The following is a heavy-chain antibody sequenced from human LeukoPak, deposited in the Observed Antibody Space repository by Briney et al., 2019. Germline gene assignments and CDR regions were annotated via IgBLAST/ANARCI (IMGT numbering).Heavy chain of an antibody. CDR1: GGSISRYY. V-gene: IGHV4-59*01. CDR3: AREGAAAEGFDY. CDR2: IYYSGST. D-gene: IGHD6-13*01. J-gene: IGHJ4*02. Sequence: PSETLSLTCTVSGGSISRYYWSWIRQPPGKGLEWIGYIYYSGSTNYNPSLKSRVTISVDTSKNQFSLKLSSVTDADTAVYYCAREGAAAEGFDYWGQGTLVTVSS.